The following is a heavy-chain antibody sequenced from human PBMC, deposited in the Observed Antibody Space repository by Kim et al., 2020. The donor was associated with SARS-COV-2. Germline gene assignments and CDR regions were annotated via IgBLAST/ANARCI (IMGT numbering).Heavy chain of an antibody. CDR2: ISGSGGST. CDR1: GFTFSSYA. Sequence: GGSLRLSCAASGFTFSSYAMSWVRQAPGKGLEWVSAISGSGGSTYYADSVKGRFTISRDNSKNTLYLQMNSLRAEDTAVYYCAKDFPLPASGDYDYYYYGMDVWGQGTTVTVSS. CDR3: AKDFPLPASGDYDYYYYGMDV. D-gene: IGHD4-17*01. V-gene: IGHV3-23*01. J-gene: IGHJ6*02.